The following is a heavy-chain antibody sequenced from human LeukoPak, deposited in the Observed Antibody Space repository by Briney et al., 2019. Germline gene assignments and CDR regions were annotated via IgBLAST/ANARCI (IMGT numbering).Heavy chain of an antibody. CDR3: VRSSTYHLFDD. D-gene: IGHD2-15*01. CDR1: GGSISSYY. CDR2: MYYSGST. Sequence: SQTLSLTCTVSGGSISSYYCSLIPQPPGKGLEWIGYMYYSGSTNYNPSLKSRVTISVDTSKNQFSLKLSSVTATDTAVYYCVRSSTYHLFDDWGQGTLVTVSS. J-gene: IGHJ4*02. V-gene: IGHV4-59*08.